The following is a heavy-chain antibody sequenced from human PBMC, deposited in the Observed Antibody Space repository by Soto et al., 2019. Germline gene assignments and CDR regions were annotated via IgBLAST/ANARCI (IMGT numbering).Heavy chain of an antibody. Sequence: QVQLVQSGAEVREPGASVKVSCKASGYTVTSYYIHWVRQAPGQGFEWIGIINPGAGGRSYEQKSQGRVSLPRDTSTMRVYMELSSLRSEDTAVYRCASEAFRRDYSNYRLFDTWGQGTLVTVSS. D-gene: IGHD4-4*01. CDR3: ASEAFRRDYSNYRLFDT. CDR1: GYTVTSYY. CDR2: INPGAGGR. V-gene: IGHV1-46*01. J-gene: IGHJ5*02.